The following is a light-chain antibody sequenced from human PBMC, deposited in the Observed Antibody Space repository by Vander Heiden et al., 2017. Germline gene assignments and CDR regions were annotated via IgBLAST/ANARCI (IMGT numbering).Light chain of an antibody. CDR1: SSDVGGYDY. Sequence: QSALTQPASVSGSPGQSITISCTGTSSDVGGYDYVSWYHQHPGKAPKLMIYEVSDRPSGVSDRFSGSKSGNTASLTISGLQAEDEADYYCSSFTNSSTGVFGTGTKVTVL. J-gene: IGLJ1*01. CDR3: SSFTNSSTGV. CDR2: EVS. V-gene: IGLV2-14*01.